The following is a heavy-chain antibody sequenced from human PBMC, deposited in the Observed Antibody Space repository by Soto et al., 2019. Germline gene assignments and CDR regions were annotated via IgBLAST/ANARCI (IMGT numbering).Heavy chain of an antibody. D-gene: IGHD1-26*01. CDR1: GFTVSTKY. CDR3: ARAPWDADY. CDR2: IYSGGST. Sequence: EVQLVESGGGLVQPGGSLRLSCAASGFTVSTKYMSWVRQAPGKGLEWVSVIYSGGSTFYADSVRGRFTISRDNSKNTVNLQMNRLRAEDTGVYYCARAPWDADYWCQVTLVTVSA. V-gene: IGHV3-66*01. J-gene: IGHJ4*02.